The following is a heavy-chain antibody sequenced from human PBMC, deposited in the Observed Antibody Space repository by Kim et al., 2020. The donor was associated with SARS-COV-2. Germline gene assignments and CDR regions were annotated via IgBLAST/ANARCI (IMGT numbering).Heavy chain of an antibody. D-gene: IGHD6-13*01. CDR3: ARDLQQQLVRGGWFDP. J-gene: IGHJ5*02. CDR2: IIPIFGTA. V-gene: IGHV1-69*13. Sequence: SVKVSCKASGGTFSSYAISWVRQAPGQGLEWMGGIIPIFGTANYAQKFQGRVTITADESTSTAYMELSSLRSEDTAVYYCARDLQQQLVRGGWFDPWGQGTLVTVSS. CDR1: GGTFSSYA.